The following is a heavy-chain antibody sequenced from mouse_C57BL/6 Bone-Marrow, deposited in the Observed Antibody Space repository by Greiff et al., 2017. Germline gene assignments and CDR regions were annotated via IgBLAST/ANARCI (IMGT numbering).Heavy chain of an antibody. CDR2: INPSSGYT. CDR1: GYTFTSYW. J-gene: IGHJ1*03. D-gene: IGHD2-3*01. V-gene: IGHV1-7*01. Sequence: QVQLQQSGAELAKPGASVKLSCKASGYTFTSYWMHWVKQRPGQGLEWIGYINPSSGYTKYNQKFKDKATLTADKSSSTAYMQLSSLTYEDFEVCYCARDPIYDGCHVWGTGTTVTVSS. CDR3: ARDPIYDGCHV.